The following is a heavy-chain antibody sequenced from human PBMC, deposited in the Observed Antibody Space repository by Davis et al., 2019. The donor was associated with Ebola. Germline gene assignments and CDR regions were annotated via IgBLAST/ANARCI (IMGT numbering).Heavy chain of an antibody. J-gene: IGHJ6*02. V-gene: IGHV4-59*01. CDR1: GGSFSGYY. Sequence: SETLSLTCAVYGGSFSGYYWSWIRQPPGKGLEWIGYIYYSGSTNYNPSLKSRVTISVDTSKNQFSLKLSSVTAADTAVYYCARDGEPYYYYGMDVWGQGTLVTVS. CDR3: ARDGEPYYYYGMDV. D-gene: IGHD2-21*01. CDR2: IYYSGST.